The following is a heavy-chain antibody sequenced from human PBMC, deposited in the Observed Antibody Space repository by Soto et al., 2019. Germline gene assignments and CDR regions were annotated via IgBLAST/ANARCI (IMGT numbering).Heavy chain of an antibody. D-gene: IGHD6-13*01. J-gene: IGHJ6*02. CDR3: ARGGIAAGGYYYYYGMDV. CDR2: INHSGST. Sequence: SETLSLTCAVYGGSFSGYYWSWIRQPPGKGLEWIGEINHSGSTNYNPSLKSRVTISVDTSKNQFSLKLSSVTAADTAVYYCARGGIAAGGYYYYYGMDVWGQGTTVT. CDR1: GGSFSGYY. V-gene: IGHV4-34*01.